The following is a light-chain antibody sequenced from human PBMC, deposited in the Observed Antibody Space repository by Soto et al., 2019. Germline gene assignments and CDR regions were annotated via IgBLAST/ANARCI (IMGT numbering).Light chain of an antibody. V-gene: IGLV2-14*01. CDR3: SSHTISSALQV. J-gene: IGLJ1*01. Sequence: QSALTQPASVSGSPGQSITISCTGTISDFVVYNYVSWYLQHPGKAPKLMIYGVSNRPSGVSNRFSGSKSGNTASLTISGLQADDEADYYCSSHTISSALQVFGTGTKLTVL. CDR1: ISDFVVYNY. CDR2: GVS.